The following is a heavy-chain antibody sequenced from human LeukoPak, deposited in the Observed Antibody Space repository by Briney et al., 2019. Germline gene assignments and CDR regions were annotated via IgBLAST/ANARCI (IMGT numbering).Heavy chain of an antibody. CDR1: GFTFGDYA. Sequence: GRSLRLSCTASGFTFGDYAMSWVRQAPGKGLEWVGFIRSKAYGGTTEYAASVKGRFTISRDDSKSIAYPQMNSLKTEDTAVYYCTREAQYCSSTSCFGMDVWGQGTTVTVSS. CDR2: IRSKAYGGTT. V-gene: IGHV3-49*04. CDR3: TREAQYCSSTSCFGMDV. J-gene: IGHJ6*02. D-gene: IGHD2-2*01.